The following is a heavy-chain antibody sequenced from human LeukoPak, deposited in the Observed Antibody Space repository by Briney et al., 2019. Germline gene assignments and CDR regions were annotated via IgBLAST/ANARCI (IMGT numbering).Heavy chain of an antibody. CDR2: IYSVGST. J-gene: IGHJ4*02. CDR1: GFTVSSNY. Sequence: GGSLRLPCAASGFTVSSNYMSWVRQAPGKGLDWVSVIYSVGSTYYADSVMGRFTISRDNSKNTLYLQMNGLRAEDTAVYYCAKVAFRSSSYISGIEYWGQGTLVTVSS. V-gene: IGHV3-53*01. CDR3: AKVAFRSSSYISGIEY. D-gene: IGHD6-6*01.